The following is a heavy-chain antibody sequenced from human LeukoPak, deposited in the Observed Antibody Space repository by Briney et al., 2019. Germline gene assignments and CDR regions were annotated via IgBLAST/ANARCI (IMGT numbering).Heavy chain of an antibody. CDR2: IWYDGSNK. J-gene: IGHJ6*03. V-gene: IGHV3-33*08. CDR1: GFTFSNYG. CDR3: ARAGGSYYYYMDV. Sequence: PGGSLRLSCAASGFTFSNYGMHWVRQAPGKGLEWVAVIWYDGSNKYYADSVKGRFTISRDNSKNTLYLQMNSLRAEDTAVYYCARAGGSYYYYMDVWGKGTTVTVSS. D-gene: IGHD2-15*01.